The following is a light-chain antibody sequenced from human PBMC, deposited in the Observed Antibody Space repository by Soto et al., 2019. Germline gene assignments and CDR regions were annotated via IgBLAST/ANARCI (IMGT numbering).Light chain of an antibody. CDR2: GAS. Sequence: ILVTKSPGTVSMSPAERATLTCRASQSVSSSYLAWCQLKPGQAPRLLIYGASSSATSLPSWFSGRGSGAYFTLTIRMQDAEFFPLYCYHHDDGLPITLCQGTLMEIK. CDR1: QSVSSSY. J-gene: IGKJ5*01. V-gene: IGKV3-20*01. CDR3: HHDDGLPIT.